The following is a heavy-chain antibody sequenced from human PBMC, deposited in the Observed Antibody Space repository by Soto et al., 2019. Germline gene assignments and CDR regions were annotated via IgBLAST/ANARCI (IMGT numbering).Heavy chain of an antibody. D-gene: IGHD6-6*01. CDR2: IHNSGTS. V-gene: IGHV4-30-4*01. CDR3: VREERIAAPQLDY. CDR1: GGSIKSGDYH. Sequence: SETLSLTCTVSGGSIKSGDYHWSWTRQSPAKGLEWIGYIHNSGTSFYNPSLRGRVTVTLDTSRSQFSLTLASVTAADTAVYYCVREERIAAPQLDYWGQGIPVTVS. J-gene: IGHJ4*02.